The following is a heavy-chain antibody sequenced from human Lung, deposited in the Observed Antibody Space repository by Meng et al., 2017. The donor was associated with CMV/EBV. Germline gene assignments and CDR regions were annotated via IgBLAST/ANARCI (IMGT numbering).Heavy chain of an antibody. Sequence: GESXKISXVASGFTFSSNWMSWVRQAPGKGLEWVANIKEDGSEKYYVDSVKGRFTISRDNAKKSLYLQMKSMRAEDTAFYYCARGPGSCITTSCRGDSVDFWGQGTLVTVSS. CDR2: IKEDGSEK. V-gene: IGHV3-7*01. D-gene: IGHD2-2*01. CDR1: GFTFSSNW. J-gene: IGHJ4*01. CDR3: ARGPGSCITTSCRGDSVDF.